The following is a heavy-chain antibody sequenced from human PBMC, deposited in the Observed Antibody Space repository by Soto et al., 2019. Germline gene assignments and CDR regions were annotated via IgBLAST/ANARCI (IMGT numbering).Heavy chain of an antibody. CDR1: GGSISSGGYY. J-gene: IGHJ4*02. CDR2: IYYSGST. Sequence: TSETLSLTCTVSGGSISSGGYYWSWIRQHPGKGLEWIGYIYYSGSTYYNPSLKSRVTISVDTSKNQFSLKLSSVTAADTAVYYCARAYYDFWSGYVRSWYFDYCGEGTLVTVSS. V-gene: IGHV4-31*03. CDR3: ARAYYDFWSGYVRSWYFDY. D-gene: IGHD3-3*01.